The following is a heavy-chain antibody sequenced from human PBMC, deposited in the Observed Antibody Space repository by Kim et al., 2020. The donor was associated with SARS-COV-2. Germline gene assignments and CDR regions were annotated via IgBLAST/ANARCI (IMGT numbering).Heavy chain of an antibody. J-gene: IGHJ4*02. Sequence: QGRVTMTRDTSTSTVYMELSSLRSEDTAVYYCARSRITIFGVVTYAPFDYWGQGTLVTVSS. V-gene: IGHV1-46*03. CDR3: ARSRITIFGVVTYAPFDY. D-gene: IGHD3-3*01.